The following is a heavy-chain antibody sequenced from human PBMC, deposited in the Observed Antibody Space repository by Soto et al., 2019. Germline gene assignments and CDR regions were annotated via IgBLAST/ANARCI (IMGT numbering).Heavy chain of an antibody. CDR1: GYSFTSYW. Sequence: GESLKISCKGSGYSFTSYWIGWVRQVPGKGLEWMGIIYPGDSDTRYSPSFQGQVTISADKSISTAYLQWSSLKASDTAMYYCARRFPLTGDAFDIWGQGTMVTVSS. V-gene: IGHV5-51*01. D-gene: IGHD3-9*01. J-gene: IGHJ3*02. CDR3: ARRFPLTGDAFDI. CDR2: IYPGDSDT.